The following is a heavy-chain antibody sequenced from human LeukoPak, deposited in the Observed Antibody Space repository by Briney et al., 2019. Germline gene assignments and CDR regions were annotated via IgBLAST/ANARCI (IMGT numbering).Heavy chain of an antibody. CDR1: GYTFTSNY. J-gene: IGHJ4*02. CDR3: ASGGSGWYNFDY. V-gene: IGHV1-46*01. Sequence: ASVKVSCKAFGYTFTSNYMHWVRQAPGQGPEWMGVISPSGGSTTYAQKFQGRVTLTRDMSTSTVYMELSSLRSEDTAVYYCASGGSGWYNFDYWGQGTLVTVSS. CDR2: ISPSGGST. D-gene: IGHD6-19*01.